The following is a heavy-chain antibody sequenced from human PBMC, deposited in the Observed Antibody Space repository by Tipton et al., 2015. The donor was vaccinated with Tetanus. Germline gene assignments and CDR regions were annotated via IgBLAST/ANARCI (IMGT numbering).Heavy chain of an antibody. CDR2: VSYSGRT. D-gene: IGHD5-24*01. J-gene: IGHJ3*01. V-gene: IGHV4-61*08. CDR1: GGSLRSGDHY. Sequence: TLSLTCTVSGGSLRSGDHYWSWIRQPPGKGLEWLAYVSYSGRTNSNYSLKSRITISQDTSKNQFSLRLRSVAAADTAVYYCARGGRDAYNNPLGAFDVWGRGTTVTVSS. CDR3: ARGGRDAYNNPLGAFDV.